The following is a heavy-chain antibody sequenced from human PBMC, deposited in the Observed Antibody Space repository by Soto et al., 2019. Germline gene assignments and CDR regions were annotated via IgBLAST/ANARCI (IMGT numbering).Heavy chain of an antibody. CDR1: GGSFSGYY. V-gene: IGHV4-34*01. CDR2: INHSGST. J-gene: IGHJ4*02. Sequence: SETLSLTCAVYGGSFSGYYWSWIRRPPGKGLEWIGEINHSGSTNYNPSLKSRVTISVDTSKNQFSLKLSSVTAADTAVYYCARVAAAADYWGQGTLVTVSS. D-gene: IGHD2-15*01. CDR3: ARVAAAADY.